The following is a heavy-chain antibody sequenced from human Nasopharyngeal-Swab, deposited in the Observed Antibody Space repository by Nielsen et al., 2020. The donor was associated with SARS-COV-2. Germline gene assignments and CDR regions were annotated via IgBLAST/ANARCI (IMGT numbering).Heavy chain of an antibody. J-gene: IGHJ4*02. Sequence: GGSLRLSCAASGFTFSSYSMNWVRQAPGKGLEWVSSISSSSSYIYYADSVKGRFTISRDNAKNSLYLQMNSLRAEDTAVYYCARDLKAVAGPLFDYWGQGTLVTVSS. D-gene: IGHD6-13*01. CDR2: ISSSSSYI. V-gene: IGHV3-21*01. CDR3: ARDLKAVAGPLFDY. CDR1: GFTFSSYS.